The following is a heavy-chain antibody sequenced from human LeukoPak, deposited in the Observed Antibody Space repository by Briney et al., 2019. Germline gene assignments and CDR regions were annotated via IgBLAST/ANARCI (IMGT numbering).Heavy chain of an antibody. CDR3: ARVLSAYGDTEGYWYFDL. D-gene: IGHD4-17*01. J-gene: IGHJ2*01. Sequence: AGGSLRLSCAASGFTFSIYAMSWVRQAPGKGLEWVSSISSSSSYIYYADSVKGRFTISRDNAKNSLYLQMNSLRAEDTAVYYCARVLSAYGDTEGYWYFDLWGRGTLVTVSS. CDR2: ISSSSSYI. CDR1: GFTFSIYA. V-gene: IGHV3-21*01.